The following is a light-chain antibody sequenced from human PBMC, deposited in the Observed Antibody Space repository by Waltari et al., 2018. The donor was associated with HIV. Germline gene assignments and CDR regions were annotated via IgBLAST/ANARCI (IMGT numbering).Light chain of an antibody. CDR3: QQYYSNPLT. V-gene: IGKV4-1*01. CDR2: WAS. Sequence: DIVMTQSPDSLAVSLGERATINCTSSQRVFWKSNKNNYLAWYQQKPGQPPKLLMHWASTRESGVPDRFSGSGSGTDFTLTISSLQAEDVAVYFCQQYYSNPLTFGGGTKVEI. CDR1: QRVFWKSNKNNY. J-gene: IGKJ4*01.